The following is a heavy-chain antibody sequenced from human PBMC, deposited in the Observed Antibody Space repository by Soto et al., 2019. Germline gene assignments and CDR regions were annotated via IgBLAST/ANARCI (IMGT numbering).Heavy chain of an antibody. CDR2: ISSSSSYI. CDR3: ARDPSIDYYDSSGYSVGY. D-gene: IGHD3-22*01. V-gene: IGHV3-21*01. CDR1: GFTFSSYS. J-gene: IGHJ4*02. Sequence: EVQLVESGGGLVKPGGSLRLSCAASGFTFSSYSMNWVRQAPGKGLEWVSSISSSSSYIYYADSVKGRFTISRDNAKNSLYLQMNSLRAEDTAVYYCARDPSIDYYDSSGYSVGYWGQGTLVTVSS.